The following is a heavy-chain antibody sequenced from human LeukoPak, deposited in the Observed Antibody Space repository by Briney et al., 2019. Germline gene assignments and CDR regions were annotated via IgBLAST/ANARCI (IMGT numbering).Heavy chain of an antibody. D-gene: IGHD3-16*01. CDR3: AKDLSSGGGYD. J-gene: IGHJ4*02. V-gene: IGHV3-30*02. CDR2: IGSDGSDK. Sequence: GGSLRLSCAASGFNFTNYVMHWVRQAPGKGLEWLSFIGSDGSDKHYADSVKGRFTISRDNSKNTLYLQMNSLRPEDTAVYYCAKDLSSGGGYDWGQGTLVTVSS. CDR1: GFNFTNYV.